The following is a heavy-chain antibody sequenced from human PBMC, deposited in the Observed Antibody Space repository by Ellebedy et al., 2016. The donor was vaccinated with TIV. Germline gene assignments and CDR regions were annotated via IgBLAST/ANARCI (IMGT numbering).Heavy chain of an antibody. D-gene: IGHD4-17*01. CDR1: GFTFSSYA. J-gene: IGHJ4*02. CDR2: ISYDGSNK. CDR3: AKVTTGLIDY. Sequence: GESLKISCAASGFTFSSYAVHWVRQAPGKGLEWVAVISYDGSNKYYADSVKGRFTISRDNSKNTLYLQMNSLRAEDTAVYYCAKVTTGLIDYWGQGTLVTVSS. V-gene: IGHV3-30*04.